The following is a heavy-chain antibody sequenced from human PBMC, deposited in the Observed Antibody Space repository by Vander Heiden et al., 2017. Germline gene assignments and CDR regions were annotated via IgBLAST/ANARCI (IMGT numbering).Heavy chain of an antibody. CDR2: IWYDGNTK. J-gene: IGHJ4*02. D-gene: IGHD6-19*01. CDR3: ARAGSDIAVAGAFDF. Sequence: QVQLVESGGGAFQPGRSLRLSCAASGFTFKTYGMHWVRQAPGKGLEWLEIIWYDGNTKDYADSVKGRFTISRDNSKNTMYMEMGSMRVEDTAIYYCARAGSDIAVAGAFDFGGQGTLVTVSS. CDR1: GFTFKTYG. V-gene: IGHV3-33*01.